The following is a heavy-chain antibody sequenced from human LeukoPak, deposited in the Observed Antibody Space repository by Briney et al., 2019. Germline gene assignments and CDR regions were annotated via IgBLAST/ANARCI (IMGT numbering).Heavy chain of an antibody. J-gene: IGHJ6*03. V-gene: IGHV7-4-1*02. CDR2: VNTNTGNP. CDR3: ARVGWCTNGVCSSSRYYYYYMDV. Sequence: ASVKVSCKASGYTFTSYAMNWVRQAPGQGLEWMGWVNTNTGNPTYAQGFTGRFVFSLDTSVSTAYLQISSLKAEDTAVYYCARVGWCTNGVCSSSRYYYYYMDVWGKGTTVTVSS. CDR1: GYTFTSYA. D-gene: IGHD2-8*01.